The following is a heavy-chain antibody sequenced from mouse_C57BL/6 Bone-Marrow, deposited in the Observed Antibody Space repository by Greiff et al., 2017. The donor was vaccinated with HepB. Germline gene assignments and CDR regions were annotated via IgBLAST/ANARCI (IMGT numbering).Heavy chain of an antibody. J-gene: IGHJ2*01. V-gene: IGHV1-15*01. D-gene: IGHD3-1*01. CDR2: IDPETGGT. Sequence: VQLVESGAELVRPGASVTLSCKASGYTFTDYEMHWVKQTPVHGLEWIGAIDPETGGTAYNQKFKGKAILTADKSSSTAYMQLSSLTSEDSAVYCCARVGGYWGQGTTLTVSS. CDR1: GYTFTDYE. CDR3: ARVGGY.